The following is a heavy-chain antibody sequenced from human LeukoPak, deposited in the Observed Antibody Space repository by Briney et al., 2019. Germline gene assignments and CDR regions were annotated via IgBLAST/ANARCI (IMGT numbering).Heavy chain of an antibody. D-gene: IGHD1-26*01. CDR1: GGTFSSYA. Sequence: ASVKVSCKASGGTFSSYAISWVRQAPGQGLEWMGGIIPIFGTANYAQKFQGRVTITTDESTSTAYMELSSLRSEDTAVYYCATAVIVGATTPGYYYYMDVWGKGTTVTVSS. V-gene: IGHV1-69*05. CDR2: IIPIFGTA. J-gene: IGHJ6*03. CDR3: ATAVIVGATTPGYYYYMDV.